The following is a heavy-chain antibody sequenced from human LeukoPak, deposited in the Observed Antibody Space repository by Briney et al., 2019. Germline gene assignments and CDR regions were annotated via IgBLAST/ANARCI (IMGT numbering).Heavy chain of an antibody. J-gene: IGHJ4*02. V-gene: IGHV2-5*02. CDR1: GFSLSASGVG. Sequence: SGPTLVHPTQTLTLTCTFSGFSLSASGVGVGWIRQPPEKALEWLALIYWDDDKRYSPSLKSRLTITQDTSKNQVVLTMTNMDPVDTATYYCAHWGSGGAGYCGGDCHNDFDYWGQGTLVTVSS. D-gene: IGHD2-21*02. CDR2: IYWDDDK. CDR3: AHWGSGGAGYCGGDCHNDFDY.